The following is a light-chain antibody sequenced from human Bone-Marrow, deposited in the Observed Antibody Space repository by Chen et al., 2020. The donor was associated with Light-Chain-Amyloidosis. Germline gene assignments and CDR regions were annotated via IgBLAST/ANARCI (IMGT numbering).Light chain of an antibody. CDR1: SSNVGDYSL. CDR3: YTYAGSATFV. J-gene: IGLJ1*01. Sequence: QSALTHPASVSGSPGQSIPIPCTGTSSNVGDYSLVSWYQQHRGKAPKLILYEGIQRPSGVSSRFSGSMSGNTASLTISGLQTEDEADYFCYTYAGSATFVFGSATTVTVL. CDR2: EGI. V-gene: IGLV2-23*01.